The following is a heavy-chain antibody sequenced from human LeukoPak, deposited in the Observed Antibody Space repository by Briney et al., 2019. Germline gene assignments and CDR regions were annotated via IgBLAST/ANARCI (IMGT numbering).Heavy chain of an antibody. Sequence: PGGSLRLSCAASGFTFSSYAMHWVRQAPGKGLEYVSAISSNGGSTYYAHSVKGRFTISRDNSKNTLYLQMGSLRAEDMAVYYCARGDGYTHKGDFDYWGQGTLVTVSS. CDR2: ISSNGGST. D-gene: IGHD5-24*01. J-gene: IGHJ4*02. CDR1: GFTFSSYA. V-gene: IGHV3-64*01. CDR3: ARGDGYTHKGDFDY.